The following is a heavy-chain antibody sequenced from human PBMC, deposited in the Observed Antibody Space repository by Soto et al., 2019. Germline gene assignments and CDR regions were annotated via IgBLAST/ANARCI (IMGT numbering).Heavy chain of an antibody. Sequence: SETLSLTCSVSGGSVNSGGYSWSWIRQPPVKGLEWLGFISPSGSHAYNPSLKSRVSIQVDTSKSQFSLKLSSVTAADTAVYYCARANDFWVGRQQPIDSWGQGTLVTV. D-gene: IGHD3-3*01. CDR1: GGSVNSGGYS. CDR2: ISPSGSH. J-gene: IGHJ4*02. V-gene: IGHV4-30-2*01. CDR3: ARANDFWVGRQQPIDS.